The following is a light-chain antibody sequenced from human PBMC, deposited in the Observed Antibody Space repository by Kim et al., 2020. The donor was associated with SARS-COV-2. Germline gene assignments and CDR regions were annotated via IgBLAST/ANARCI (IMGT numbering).Light chain of an antibody. CDR2: WAS. V-gene: IGKV4-1*01. Sequence: ATINCESSQSVLYSSNNKNYLAWYQQKPGPPPKLLISWASTRESGVPDRFSGSGSGTDFTLTISSLQAEDVAVYYCQQYYSTPQTFGQGTKVDI. CDR1: QSVLYSSNNKNY. CDR3: QQYYSTPQT. J-gene: IGKJ1*01.